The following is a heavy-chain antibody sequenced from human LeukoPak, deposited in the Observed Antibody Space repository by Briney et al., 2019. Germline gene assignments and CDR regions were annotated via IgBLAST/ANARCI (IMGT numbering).Heavy chain of an antibody. J-gene: IGHJ6*02. Sequence: GGSLRLSCAASGFTFDDYAMHWVRQAPGKGLEWVSLISGDGGSTYYADSVKGRFTISRDNSKNSLYLQMNSLRTEDTALYYCAKDIRSYTYYDKYLTGAYGMDVWGQGTTVTVSS. CDR3: AKDIRSYTYYDKYLTGAYGMDV. D-gene: IGHD3-9*01. CDR2: ISGDGGST. CDR1: GFTFDDYA. V-gene: IGHV3-43*02.